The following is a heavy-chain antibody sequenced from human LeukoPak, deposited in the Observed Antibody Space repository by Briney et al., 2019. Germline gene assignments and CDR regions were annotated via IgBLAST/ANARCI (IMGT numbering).Heavy chain of an antibody. V-gene: IGHV3-48*03. Sequence: GGSLRLSCAASGFTFSSYEMNWVRQAPGKGLEWVSYISSSGSTIYYADSVKGRFTFSRDNAKNSLYLQMNSLRAEDTAVYYCARRSSYLPRAWLKRGYYFDYWGQGTLVTVSS. CDR2: ISSSGSTI. CDR3: ARRSSYLPRAWLKRGYYFDY. CDR1: GFTFSSYE. D-gene: IGHD5-12*01. J-gene: IGHJ4*02.